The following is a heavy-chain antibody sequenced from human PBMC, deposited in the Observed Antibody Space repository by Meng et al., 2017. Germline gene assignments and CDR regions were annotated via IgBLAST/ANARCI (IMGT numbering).Heavy chain of an antibody. Sequence: GESLKISCAASGFTFSGSAMHWVRQASGKWLEWVGRIRSKANSYATTYAASMKGRFIISRDDSKNTAYLQMNSLETEDTAVYYCMRRFGEGDDYCGQG. J-gene: IGHJ4*02. V-gene: IGHV3-73*01. CDR3: MRRFGEGDDY. D-gene: IGHD3-10*01. CDR2: IRSKANSYAT. CDR1: GFTFSGSA.